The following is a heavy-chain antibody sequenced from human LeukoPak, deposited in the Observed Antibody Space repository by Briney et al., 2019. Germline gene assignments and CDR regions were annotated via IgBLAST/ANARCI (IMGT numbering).Heavy chain of an antibody. Sequence: GRSPRLSCAASRFPFTTFALHWVRQAPSKGLEWVAVISSDGSNEYYADSVKGRFTISRDNSKNALYLQMNSLRAEDTAVYYCATPYYYDSSDYWDYFDYWGQGTLVTVSS. CDR1: RFPFTTFA. V-gene: IGHV3-30-3*01. J-gene: IGHJ4*02. CDR2: ISSDGSNE. CDR3: ATPYYYDSSDYWDYFDY. D-gene: IGHD3-22*01.